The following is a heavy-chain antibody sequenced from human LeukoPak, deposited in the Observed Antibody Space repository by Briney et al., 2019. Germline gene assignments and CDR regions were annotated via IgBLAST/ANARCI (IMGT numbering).Heavy chain of an antibody. D-gene: IGHD3-3*01. V-gene: IGHV4-34*01. J-gene: IGHJ6*03. CDR2: INHSGST. CDR1: GGSFSGYY. CDR3: ARVATYYDFWSGYRDRYYYMDI. Sequence: SETLSLTCAVYGGSFSGYYWSWIRQPPGKGLEWIGEINHSGSTNYNPSPKSRVTISVDTSKNQLSLKLSSVTAADTAVYYCARVATYYDFWSGYRDRYYYMDIWGKGTTVTVSS.